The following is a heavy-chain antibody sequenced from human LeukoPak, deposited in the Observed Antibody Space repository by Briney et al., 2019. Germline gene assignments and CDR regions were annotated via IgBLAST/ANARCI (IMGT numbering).Heavy chain of an antibody. Sequence: PGRSLRLSCAASGFTFSSYGMHWVRRAPGKGLEWVAVMWYDGSNKYYADSVKGRFTISRDNSKNTLYLQMNSLRAEDTAVYYCARSEWELLPLSDYWGQGTLVTVSS. D-gene: IGHD1-26*01. CDR2: MWYDGSNK. V-gene: IGHV3-33*01. CDR3: ARSEWELLPLSDY. J-gene: IGHJ4*02. CDR1: GFTFSSYG.